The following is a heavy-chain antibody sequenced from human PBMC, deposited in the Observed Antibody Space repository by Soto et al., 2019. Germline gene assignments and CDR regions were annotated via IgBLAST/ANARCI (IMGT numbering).Heavy chain of an antibody. V-gene: IGHV3-33*01. D-gene: IGHD6-13*01. Sequence: QVQLVVSGGGVVQPGRSLRLSCAASGFTFSSYGMHWVRQAPGKGLEWVAVIWYDGSNKYYADSVKGRLTISRDNSKNTLYLQMNSLRAEDTAVYYCAREGGDSSSWDRYYYYGMDVWGQGTTVTVSS. CDR1: GFTFSSYG. J-gene: IGHJ6*02. CDR2: IWYDGSNK. CDR3: AREGGDSSSWDRYYYYGMDV.